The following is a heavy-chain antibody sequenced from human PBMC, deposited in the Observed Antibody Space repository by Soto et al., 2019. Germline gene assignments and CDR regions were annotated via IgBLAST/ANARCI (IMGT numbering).Heavy chain of an antibody. CDR3: ASLGRYSSSYY. CDR1: GFTVSSNY. J-gene: IGHJ4*02. D-gene: IGHD6-6*01. CDR2: IYSGGST. Sequence: GGSLRLSCAASGFTVSSNYMSWVRQAPGKGLEWVSVIYSGGSTYYADSVKGRFTISRDNSKNTLYLQMNSLRAEDTAVYYCASLGRYSSSYYWGQGTLVTVSS. V-gene: IGHV3-53*01.